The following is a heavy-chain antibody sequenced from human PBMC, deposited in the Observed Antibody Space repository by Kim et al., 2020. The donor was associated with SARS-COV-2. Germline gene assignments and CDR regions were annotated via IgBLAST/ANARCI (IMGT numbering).Heavy chain of an antibody. V-gene: IGHV3-9*01. D-gene: IGHD6-13*01. Sequence: YADSVKGRFTISRDNAKNSLYLQMNSLRAEDTALYYCAKDKGGIAGFLDYWGQGTLVTVSS. J-gene: IGHJ4*02. CDR3: AKDKGGIAGFLDY.